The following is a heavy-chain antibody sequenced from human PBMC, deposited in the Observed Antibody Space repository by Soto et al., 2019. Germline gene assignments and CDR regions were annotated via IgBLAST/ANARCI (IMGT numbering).Heavy chain of an antibody. D-gene: IGHD3-10*01. CDR1: GGSISSYY. CDR2: IYYSGST. Sequence: SETLSLTCTVSGGSISSYYWCWIRQPPGKGLEWIGYIYYSGSTNYHPSLKSRVTISVDTSKNQFSLKLSSVTAADTAVYYCARAGTTMVRGVISGWFDPWGQGTLVTVSS. J-gene: IGHJ5*02. CDR3: ARAGTTMVRGVISGWFDP. V-gene: IGHV4-59*01.